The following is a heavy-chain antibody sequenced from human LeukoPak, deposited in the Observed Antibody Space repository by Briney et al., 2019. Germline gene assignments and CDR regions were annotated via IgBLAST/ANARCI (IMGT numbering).Heavy chain of an antibody. D-gene: IGHD2-15*01. CDR2: INPRDSDT. J-gene: IGHJ4*02. Sequence: PGESLKISCKGSGYSFTNYWIGWVRQMPGKGLEWMGIINPRDSDTRYSPSFQGQVTISADKSISTAYLQWSSLKASDTAMYYCARWGGYCSGGNCYPLYYFDYWGQGTPVTVSS. CDR3: ARWGGYCSGGNCYPLYYFDY. V-gene: IGHV5-51*01. CDR1: GYSFTNYW.